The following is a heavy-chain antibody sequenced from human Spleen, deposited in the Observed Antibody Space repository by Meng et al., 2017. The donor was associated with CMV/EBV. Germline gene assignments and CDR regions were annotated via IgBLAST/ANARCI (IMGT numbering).Heavy chain of an antibody. V-gene: IGHV3-23*01. CDR1: GFTFSSYA. J-gene: IGHJ4*02. CDR3: AKNRYSGSYSDFDY. CDR2: ISGSGGST. Sequence: GESLKISCAASGFTFSSYAMSWVRQAPGKGLEWVSAISGSGGSTYYADSVKGRFTISRDPSKNTLYLQMNSLRAEDTAVYFCAKNRYSGSYSDFDYWGQGTLGTVSS. D-gene: IGHD1-26*01.